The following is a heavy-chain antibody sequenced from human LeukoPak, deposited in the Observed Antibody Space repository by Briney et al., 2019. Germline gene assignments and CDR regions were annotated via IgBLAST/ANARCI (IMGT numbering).Heavy chain of an antibody. CDR1: GFTFDDYG. J-gene: IGHJ4*02. V-gene: IGHV3-20*04. D-gene: IGHD2-8*01. CDR3: ARPTLGYCTNGVCYPYYFDY. CDR2: INWNGGST. Sequence: GGSLRLSCAASGFTFDDYGMGWVRQAPGKGLEWVSGINWNGGSTGYADSVKGRFTISRDNAKNSLYLQMNSLRAEDTALYYCARPTLGYCTNGVCYPYYFDYWGQGTLVTVSS.